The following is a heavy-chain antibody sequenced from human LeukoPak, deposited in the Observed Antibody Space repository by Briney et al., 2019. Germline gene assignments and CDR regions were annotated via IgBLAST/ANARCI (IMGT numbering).Heavy chain of an antibody. J-gene: IGHJ4*02. CDR3: ARDRGTAMARRQDY. Sequence: GGSLRLSCAASGFTFSSYVMSWVRQAPGKGLEWVSSISSSSSYIYYTDSVKGRFTISRDNAKNSLYLQMNSLRAEDTAVYYCARDRGTAMARRQDYWGQGTLVTVSS. CDR1: GFTFSSYV. V-gene: IGHV3-21*01. D-gene: IGHD5-18*01. CDR2: ISSSSSYI.